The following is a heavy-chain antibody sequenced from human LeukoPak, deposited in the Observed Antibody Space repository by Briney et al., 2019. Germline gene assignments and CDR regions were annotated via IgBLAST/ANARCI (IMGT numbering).Heavy chain of an antibody. CDR2: ISAYNGNT. CDR3: ARAPPYYYDSSGCYFDY. CDR1: GYTFTSYG. D-gene: IGHD3-22*01. V-gene: IGHV1-18*01. Sequence: ASVKVSCKASGYTFTSYGISWVRQAPGQGLEWMGWISAYNGNTNYAQKLQGRVTMTTDTSTSTAYMELRSLRSDDTAVYYCARAPPYYYDSSGCYFDYWGQGTLVTVSS. J-gene: IGHJ4*02.